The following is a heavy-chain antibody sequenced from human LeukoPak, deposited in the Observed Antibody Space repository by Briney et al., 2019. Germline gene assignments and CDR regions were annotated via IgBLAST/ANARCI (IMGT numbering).Heavy chain of an antibody. CDR3: ARDFSIAAAGTVFDP. J-gene: IGHJ5*02. V-gene: IGHV3-20*01. CDR1: GFTFDDYG. Sequence: GGSLRLSCAASGFTFDDYGMSWVRQAPGKGLEWVSGINWNGGSTGYADSVKGRFTISRDNAKNSLYLQMNSLRAEDTALYHCARDFSIAAAGTVFDPWGQGTLVTVSS. CDR2: INWNGGST. D-gene: IGHD6-13*01.